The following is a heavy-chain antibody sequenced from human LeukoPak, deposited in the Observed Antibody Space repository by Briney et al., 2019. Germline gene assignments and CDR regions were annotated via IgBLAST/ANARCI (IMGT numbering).Heavy chain of an antibody. Sequence: GGSLRLSCAASGFTFNSYWMGWLRQAPGKGLDWVANIKHDGSEKYYLDSGNGRFTISRDNAKNSLYLQMSSLRAEDTAVYYCAKLVVITATQWYFDLWGRGTLVTVSS. CDR3: AKLVVITATQWYFDL. D-gene: IGHD2-15*01. CDR1: GFTFNSYW. J-gene: IGHJ2*01. V-gene: IGHV3-7*03. CDR2: IKHDGSEK.